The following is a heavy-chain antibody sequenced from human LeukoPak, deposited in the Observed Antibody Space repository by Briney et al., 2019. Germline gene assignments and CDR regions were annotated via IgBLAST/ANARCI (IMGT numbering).Heavy chain of an antibody. CDR3: ARPRRDGYNWMAFDI. CDR2: IYYSGST. V-gene: IGHV4-59*08. D-gene: IGHD5-24*01. CDR1: GGSISSYY. Sequence: SETLSLTCTVSGGSISSYYWSWIRQPPGKGLEWIGYIYYSGSTNYNPSLKSRVTISVDTSKNQFSLKLSSVTAADTAVYYCARPRRDGYNWMAFDIWGQGTMVTVSS. J-gene: IGHJ3*02.